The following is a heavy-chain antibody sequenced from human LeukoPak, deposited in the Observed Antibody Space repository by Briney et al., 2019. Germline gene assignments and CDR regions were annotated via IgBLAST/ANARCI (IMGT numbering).Heavy chain of an antibody. Sequence: ASVKVSCKASGDTFTSYDINWVRQAPGQGLEWMGWMNPNSGNTGYAQKFQGRVTITRNTSISTAYMELSSLRCEDTAVYYWARGRYGDSGNNFDYWGQGTLVTVSS. V-gene: IGHV1-8*03. CDR1: GDTFTSYD. J-gene: IGHJ4*02. CDR3: ARGRYGDSGNNFDY. D-gene: IGHD4-17*01. CDR2: MNPNSGNT.